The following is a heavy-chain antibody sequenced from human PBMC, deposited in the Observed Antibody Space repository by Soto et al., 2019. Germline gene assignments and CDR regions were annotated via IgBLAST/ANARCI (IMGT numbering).Heavy chain of an antibody. CDR1: GYTFTSYY. Sequence: ASVKVSWKASGYTFTSYYMHWVRQAPGQGLEWMGIINPSGGSTSYAQKFQGRVTMTRDTSTSTVYMELSSLRSEDTAVYYCARARPNANWFDPWGQGTLVTVSS. J-gene: IGHJ5*02. CDR3: ARARPNANWFDP. CDR2: INPSGGST. V-gene: IGHV1-46*01.